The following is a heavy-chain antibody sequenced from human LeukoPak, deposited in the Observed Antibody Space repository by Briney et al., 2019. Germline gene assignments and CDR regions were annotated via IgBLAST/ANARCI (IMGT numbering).Heavy chain of an antibody. CDR2: IYTSGST. CDR1: GGSISSYY. D-gene: IGHD4-17*01. J-gene: IGHJ6*02. Sequence: SETLSLTCTVSGGSISSYYWSWIRQPAGKGLEWIGRIYTSGSTNYNPSLKSRVTMSVDTPKNQFSLKLSSVTAADTAVYYCARDSNTVTDVFYYYYGMDVWGQGTTVTVSS. CDR3: ARDSNTVTDVFYYYYGMDV. V-gene: IGHV4-4*07.